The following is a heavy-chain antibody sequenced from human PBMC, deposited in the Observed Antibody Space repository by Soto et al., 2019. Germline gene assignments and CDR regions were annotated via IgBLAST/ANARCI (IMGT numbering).Heavy chain of an antibody. J-gene: IGHJ5*02. CDR2: IYYSGST. D-gene: IGHD4-4*01. CDR1: GGSISSGDYY. CDR3: ARGRTTLIWFDP. V-gene: IGHV4-30-4*01. Sequence: SETLSLTCTVSGGSISSGDYYWSWIRQPPGKGLEWIGYIYYSGSTYYNPSLKSRVTISVDTSKNQFSLKLSSVTAADTAVYYCARGRTTLIWFDPWGQGTLVTVSS.